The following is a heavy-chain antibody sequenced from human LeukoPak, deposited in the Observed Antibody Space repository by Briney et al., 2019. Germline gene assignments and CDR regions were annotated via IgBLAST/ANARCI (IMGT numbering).Heavy chain of an antibody. V-gene: IGHV1-46*01. CDR1: GYTFTSSY. Sequence: ASVKVSCKASGYTFTSSYIHWVRQAPGQGLEWMSIINPNGGSTNYAQKFQGRVTMSRDMSTSTVYMEVNSLRSEDTAVYYCARGPYARGGSFPTRGDYLDYGAR. D-gene: IGHD2-2*01. CDR3: ARGPYARGGSFPTRGDYLDY. J-gene: IGHJ4*02. CDR2: INPNGGST.